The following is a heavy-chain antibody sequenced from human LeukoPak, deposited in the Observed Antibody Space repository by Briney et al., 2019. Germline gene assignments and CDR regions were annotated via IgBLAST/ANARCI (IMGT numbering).Heavy chain of an antibody. D-gene: IGHD5-12*01. CDR1: GYTFTSYY. CDR2: INPSGGST. J-gene: IGHJ6*02. V-gene: IGHV1-46*01. CDR3: ARVLAYPTSRGFYYYGMDV. Sequence: PVKLSCTASGYTFTSYYMHWVRQAPGQGIEWMGIINPSGGSTSYAQKFQGRVTMTRDTSTSTVYMELSSLRSEDTAVYYCARVLAYPTSRGFYYYGMDVWGQGTTVTVSS.